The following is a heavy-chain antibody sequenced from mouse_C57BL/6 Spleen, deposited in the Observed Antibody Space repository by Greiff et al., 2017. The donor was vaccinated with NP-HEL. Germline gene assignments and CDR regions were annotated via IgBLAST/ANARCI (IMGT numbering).Heavy chain of an antibody. V-gene: IGHV1-42*01. CDR2: INPSTGGT. D-gene: IGHD2-2*01. CDR1: GYSFTGYY. CDR3: ARSGGYPWFAY. Sequence: EVQLQESGPELVKPGASVKISCKASGYSFTGYYMNWVKQSPEKSLEWIGEINPSTGGTTYNQKFKAKATLTVDKSSSTAYMQLKSLTSEDSAVYYCARSGGYPWFAYWGQGTLVTVSA. J-gene: IGHJ3*01.